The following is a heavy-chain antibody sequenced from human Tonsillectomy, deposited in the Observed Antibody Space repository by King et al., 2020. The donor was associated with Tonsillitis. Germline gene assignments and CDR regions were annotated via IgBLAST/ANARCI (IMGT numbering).Heavy chain of an antibody. CDR2: ISGSGAST. Sequence: VQLVESGGGLVQPGGSLRLSCAASGFTFSSYAMSWVRQAPGKGLEWVSTISGSGASTYYADSVKGRFTISRDNSKNTVYLQMNSLRAEDTAVYYCATGNGRQLGYFDYWGRGTLVTVSS. D-gene: IGHD6-13*01. J-gene: IGHJ4*02. CDR3: ATGNGRQLGYFDY. CDR1: GFTFSSYA. V-gene: IGHV3-23*04.